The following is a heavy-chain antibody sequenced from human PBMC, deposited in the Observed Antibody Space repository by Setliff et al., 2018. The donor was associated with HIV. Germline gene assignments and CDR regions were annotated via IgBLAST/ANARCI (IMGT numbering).Heavy chain of an antibody. D-gene: IGHD3-3*01. J-gene: IGHJ3*02. V-gene: IGHV3-9*01. Sequence: GGSLRLSCAASGFTLNTYAMHWVRQAPGKGLEWVSGISWNSGSIGYADSVKGRFTISRDNAKNSLYLQMNSLRAEDTALYYCAKVLDRGSGANQSGLDAFDIWGQGTMVTVSS. CDR3: AKVLDRGSGANQSGLDAFDI. CDR1: GFTLNTYA. CDR2: ISWNSGSI.